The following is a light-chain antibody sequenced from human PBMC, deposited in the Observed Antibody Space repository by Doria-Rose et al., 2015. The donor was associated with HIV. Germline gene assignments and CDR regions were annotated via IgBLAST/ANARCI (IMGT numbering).Light chain of an antibody. Sequence: TQSPSTLSASVGDRVTITCRASQSISSWLAWYQQKPGKAPKLLIYKASSLERGVPSRFSGSGSGTEFTLTISSLQPDDFASYYCQQYNTYSGTFGQGTKVEIK. CDR2: KAS. CDR3: QQYNTYSGT. CDR1: QSISSW. V-gene: IGKV1-5*03. J-gene: IGKJ1*01.